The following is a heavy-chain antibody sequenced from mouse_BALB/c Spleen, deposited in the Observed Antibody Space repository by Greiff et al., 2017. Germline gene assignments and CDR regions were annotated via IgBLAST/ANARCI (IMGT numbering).Heavy chain of an antibody. CDR1: GYTFTSYW. Sequence: QVQLKESGAELAKPGASVKMSCKASGYTFTSYWMHWVKQRPGQGLEWIGYINPSTGYTEYNQKFKDKATLTADKSSSTAYMQLSSLTSEDSAVYYCARYGSRFSYAMDNWGQETSVTVSS. V-gene: IGHV1-7*01. CDR2: INPSTGYT. CDR3: ARYGSRFSYAMDN. D-gene: IGHD1-1*01. J-gene: IGHJ4*01.